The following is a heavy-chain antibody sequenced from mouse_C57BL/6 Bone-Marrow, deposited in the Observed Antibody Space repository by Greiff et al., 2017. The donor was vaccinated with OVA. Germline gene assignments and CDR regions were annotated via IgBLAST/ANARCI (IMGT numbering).Heavy chain of an antibody. J-gene: IGHJ4*01. Sequence: QVQLQQSGAELVKPGASVKLSCKASGYTFTSYWMHWVKQRPGQGLEWIGMIHPNSGSTNYNEKFKSKATLTVDKSSSTAYMQLSSLTSEDSAVYYCARSPVLSMDYWGQGTSVTVSS. D-gene: IGHD1-1*02. V-gene: IGHV1-64*01. CDR2: IHPNSGST. CDR1: GYTFTSYW. CDR3: ARSPVLSMDY.